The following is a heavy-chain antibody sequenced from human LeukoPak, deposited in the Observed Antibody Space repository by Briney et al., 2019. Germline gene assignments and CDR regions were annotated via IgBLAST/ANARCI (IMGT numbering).Heavy chain of an antibody. CDR1: GFTFSSYG. D-gene: IGHD1-26*01. CDR3: AKVRGSSDY. Sequence: GSLRLSCAASGFTFSSYGMHWVRQAPGKGLEWVAVISYDGSNKYYADSVKGRFTISRDNSKNTLYLQMNSLRAEDTAVYYCAKVRGSSDYWGQGTLVTVSS. V-gene: IGHV3-30*18. CDR2: ISYDGSNK. J-gene: IGHJ4*02.